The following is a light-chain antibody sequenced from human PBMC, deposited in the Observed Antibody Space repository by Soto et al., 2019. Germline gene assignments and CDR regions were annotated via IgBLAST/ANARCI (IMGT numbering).Light chain of an antibody. CDR2: DAS. Sequence: EMVWKQAQAGRCVDPWAKVMLYKRASQSVSSYLAWYQQKPGQAPRLLIYDASNRASGIPARFSGSGSGTDFPLTSSGLEPEAFAFYYCQQRSNWPVTFGQGTRLEIK. CDR1: QSVSSY. CDR3: QQRSNWPVT. V-gene: IGKV3-11*01. J-gene: IGKJ5*01.